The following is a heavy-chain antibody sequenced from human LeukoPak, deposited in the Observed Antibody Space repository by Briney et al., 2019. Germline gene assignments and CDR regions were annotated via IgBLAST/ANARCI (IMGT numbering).Heavy chain of an antibody. CDR3: ARDHFDYGDYERAFDI. V-gene: IGHV4-4*07. J-gene: IGHJ3*02. CDR2: IYTSGST. Sequence: PSETLSLTCTVSGGSISSYYWSWIRQPAGKGLEWIGRIYTSGSTNYNPSLKSRVTMSVDTSKNQFSLKLSSVTAADTAVYYRARDHFDYGDYERAFDIWGQGTMVTVSS. D-gene: IGHD4-17*01. CDR1: GGSISSYY.